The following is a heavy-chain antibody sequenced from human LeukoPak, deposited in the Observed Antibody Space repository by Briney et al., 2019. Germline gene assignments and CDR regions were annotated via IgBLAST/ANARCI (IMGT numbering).Heavy chain of an antibody. CDR3: ARGGRLRYPRGFDP. CDR1: GGSFSGYY. J-gene: IGHJ5*02. D-gene: IGHD4-17*01. Sequence: SETLSLTCAVYGGSFSGYYWSWIRQPPGKGLEWIGEINHSGSTNYNPSLKSRVTISVDTSKNQFSLKLSSVTAADTAVYYCARGGRLRYPRGFDPWGQGTLVTVSS. V-gene: IGHV4-34*01. CDR2: INHSGST.